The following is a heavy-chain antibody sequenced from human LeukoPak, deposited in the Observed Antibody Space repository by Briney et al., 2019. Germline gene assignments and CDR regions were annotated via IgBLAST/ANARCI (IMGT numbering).Heavy chain of an antibody. CDR3: ARGPNKKVRGVIRYYYGMDV. D-gene: IGHD3-10*01. CDR1: GYTFTSYD. V-gene: IGHV1-8*01. CDR2: MNPNSGNT. J-gene: IGHJ6*02. Sequence: ASVKVSCKASGYTFTSYDINWVRQATGQGLEWMGWMNPNSGNTGYAQKFQGRVTVTRNTSISTAYMELSSLRSEDTAAYYCARGPNKKVRGVIRYYYGMDVWGQGTTVTVSS.